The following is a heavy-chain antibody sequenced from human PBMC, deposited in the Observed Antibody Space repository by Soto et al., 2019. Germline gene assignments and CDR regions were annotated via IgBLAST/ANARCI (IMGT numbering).Heavy chain of an antibody. Sequence: QVQLQESGPGLVKPSQTLSLTCTDSGGSIRGGDYYWSWIRQHPGKGLEWIGYIFYSGNSFYNPSLKSGVTISVDTSKNQFSLQLSSVTAADTAIYYCARLSSLYYNSDYGGYYFDYWGQGTLVSVSS. CDR3: ARLSSLYYNSDYGGYYFDY. D-gene: IGHD3-10*01. V-gene: IGHV4-31*03. J-gene: IGHJ4*02. CDR2: IFYSGNS. CDR1: GGSIRGGDYY.